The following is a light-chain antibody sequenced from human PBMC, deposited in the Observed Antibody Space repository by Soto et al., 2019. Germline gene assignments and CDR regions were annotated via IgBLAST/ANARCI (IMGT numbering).Light chain of an antibody. V-gene: IGKV3-15*01. Sequence: IMMTQSPATLSVSLGERATLSCRAGQTIYSNVAWYQQRPGQAPRLLIYRASIRATGVPARFSGSGSGTEFTLTISSLQSEDFAIYYCQQYQNLWTFGQGTKVEIK. CDR2: RAS. CDR1: QTIYSN. CDR3: QQYQNLWT. J-gene: IGKJ1*01.